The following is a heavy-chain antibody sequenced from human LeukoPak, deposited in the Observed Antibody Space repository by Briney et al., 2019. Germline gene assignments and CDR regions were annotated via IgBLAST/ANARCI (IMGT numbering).Heavy chain of an antibody. CDR2: TIPFLGAT. Sequence: ASVKVSCKASGGTFSSDPITWVRRAPGQGHEWMGGTIPFLGATTYAQRFQGRISITTDESTTTAYMELSSLRSEDTAVYYCAKLEDTSGYYRGFDSWGQGTLVTVSS. CDR3: AKLEDTSGYYRGFDS. D-gene: IGHD3-22*01. CDR1: GGTFSSDP. J-gene: IGHJ4*02. V-gene: IGHV1-69*05.